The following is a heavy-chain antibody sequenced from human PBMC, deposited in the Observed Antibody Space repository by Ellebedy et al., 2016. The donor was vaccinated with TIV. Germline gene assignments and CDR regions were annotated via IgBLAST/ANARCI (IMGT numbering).Heavy chain of an antibody. Sequence: GGSLRLXXVASGFTFSTFDMSWVRQAPGKGLEWVSVILGRDGTTHTADSVKGRFTIFKDNSKNTLYLQMNSLRAEDTATHHCTKGAWLDSWGQGTLVTVSS. J-gene: IGHJ4*02. CDR3: TKGAWLDS. V-gene: IGHV3-23*01. CDR2: ILGRDGTT. CDR1: GFTFSTFD.